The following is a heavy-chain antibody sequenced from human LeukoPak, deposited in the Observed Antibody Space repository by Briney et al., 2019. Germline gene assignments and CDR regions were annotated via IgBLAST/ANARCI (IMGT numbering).Heavy chain of an antibody. CDR3: AKDSSSSNYYYGLDV. J-gene: IGHJ6*02. CDR2: ISSSSSYI. Sequence: PGGSLRLSCAASGFTFSSYSMNWVRQAPGKGLEWVPSISSSSSYIYYADSVKGRFTISRDNSKNTLYLQMNSLRAEDTALYFCAKDSSSSNYYYGLDVWGQGTTVTVSS. CDR1: GFTFSSYS. D-gene: IGHD6-6*01. V-gene: IGHV3-21*04.